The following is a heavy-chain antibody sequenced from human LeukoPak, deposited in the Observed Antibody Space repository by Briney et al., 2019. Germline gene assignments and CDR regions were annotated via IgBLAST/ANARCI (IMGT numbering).Heavy chain of an antibody. D-gene: IGHD1-1*01. CDR2: INHSGST. CDR3: ARVQRRRYNWNDAGDY. J-gene: IGHJ4*02. Sequence: SETLSLTCAVYGGSFSGDYWSWIRQPPGKGLEWIGEINHSGSTNYNPSLKSRVTISVDTSKNQFSLKLSSVTAADTAVYYCARVQRRRYNWNDAGDYWGQGTLVTVSS. V-gene: IGHV4-34*01. CDR1: GGSFSGDY.